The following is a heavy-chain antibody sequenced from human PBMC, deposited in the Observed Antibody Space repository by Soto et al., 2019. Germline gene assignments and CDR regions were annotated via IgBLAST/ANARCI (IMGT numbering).Heavy chain of an antibody. V-gene: IGHV4-4*02. D-gene: IGHD3-22*01. J-gene: IGHJ5*02. CDR2: IYHGGST. CDR1: GDSISSNRW. CDR3: ASTGKFYDYDNSGLPFDP. Sequence: PSDTLSLTCTVSGDSISSNRWWSWVCQSPGKGLEWIGDIYHGGSTNYNPSLKSRVTISIDKSKNQFSLKLKSVTAADTAVYFCASTGKFYDYDNSGLPFDPWGQGTLVTVSS.